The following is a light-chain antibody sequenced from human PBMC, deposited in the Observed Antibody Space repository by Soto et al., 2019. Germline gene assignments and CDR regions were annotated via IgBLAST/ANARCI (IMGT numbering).Light chain of an antibody. CDR1: SSDVCGYTF. V-gene: IGLV2-8*01. J-gene: IGLJ2*01. Sequence: QSALTQPPSASGSPGQSVTISCTGTSSDVCGYTFVSWYQQHPGKAPKLMIYEVSERPSGVPDRFSGSKSGNTASLTVSGLQAEDEADYYCSSYAGSNIVVFGGGTKLTVL. CDR3: SSYAGSNIVV. CDR2: EVS.